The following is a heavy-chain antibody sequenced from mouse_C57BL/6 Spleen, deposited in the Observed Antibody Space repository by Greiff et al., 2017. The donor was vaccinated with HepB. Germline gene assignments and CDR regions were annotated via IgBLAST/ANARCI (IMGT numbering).Heavy chain of an antibody. V-gene: IGHV1-54*01. CDR2: INPGSGGT. J-gene: IGHJ3*01. D-gene: IGHD2-3*01. Sequence: QVQLKQSGAELVRPGTSVKVSCKASGYSFTNYLIEWVKQRPGPGLEWIGVINPGSGGTNYNEKFKGKATLTADKSSSTAYMQLSSLTSEDSAVYFCARGDGPWFAYWGQGTLVTVSA. CDR3: ARGDGPWFAY. CDR1: GYSFTNYL.